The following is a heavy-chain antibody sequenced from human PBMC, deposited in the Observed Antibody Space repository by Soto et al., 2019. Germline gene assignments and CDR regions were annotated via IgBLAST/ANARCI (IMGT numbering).Heavy chain of an antibody. CDR1: GDTFTRYY. CDR2: INPNSGDT. CDR3: ARGGGSSFFDY. D-gene: IGHD2-2*01. J-gene: IGHJ4*02. V-gene: IGHV1-2*06. Sequence: ASVKVSCKLSGDTFTRYYIHWVRQAPGQGLEWMGRINPNSGDTKYAQGFQGRVTMTRDTSINTAYMELSRLRSDDTAVYYCARGGGSSFFDYWGQGILVTVSS.